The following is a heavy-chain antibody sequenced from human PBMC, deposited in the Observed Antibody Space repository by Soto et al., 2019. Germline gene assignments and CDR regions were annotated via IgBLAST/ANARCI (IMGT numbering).Heavy chain of an antibody. CDR2: IKSKTDGGTT. CDR1: GFTFSNAW. CDR3: TGVDSGYPIQFDY. J-gene: IGHJ4*02. D-gene: IGHD5-12*01. V-gene: IGHV3-15*01. Sequence: GSLRLSCAASGFTFSNAWMSWVRQAPGKGLEWVGRIKSKTDGGTTDYAAPVKGRFTISRDDSKNTLYLQMNSLKTEDTAVYYCTGVDSGYPIQFDYWGQGTLVTVSS.